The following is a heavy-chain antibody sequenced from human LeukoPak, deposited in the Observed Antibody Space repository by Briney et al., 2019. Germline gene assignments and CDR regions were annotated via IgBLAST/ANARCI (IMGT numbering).Heavy chain of an antibody. J-gene: IGHJ4*02. V-gene: IGHV4-31*03. CDR2: IYYSGST. CDR3: ATQTTVTTRAFDY. Sequence: PLETLSLTCTVSGGSISSGGYYWSWIRQHPGKDLEWIGYIYYSGSTYYNPSLKSRVTISVDTSKNQFSLKLSSVTAADTAVYYCATQTTVTTRAFDYWGQGTLVTVSS. D-gene: IGHD4-17*01. CDR1: GGSISSGGYY.